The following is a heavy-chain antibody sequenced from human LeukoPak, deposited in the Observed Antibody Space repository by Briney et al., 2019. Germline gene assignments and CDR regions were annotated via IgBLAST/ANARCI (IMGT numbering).Heavy chain of an antibody. CDR3: AREPLY. CDR1: GFTFSNYA. Sequence: PGRSLRLSCAASGFTFSNYAMHWVRQAPGKGLEWVAVISYDGSNKYYADSVKDRFTISRDNSKNTLYLQMNSLRAEDTAFYYCAREPLYWGQGTLVTVSS. V-gene: IGHV3-30-3*01. J-gene: IGHJ4*02. CDR2: ISYDGSNK.